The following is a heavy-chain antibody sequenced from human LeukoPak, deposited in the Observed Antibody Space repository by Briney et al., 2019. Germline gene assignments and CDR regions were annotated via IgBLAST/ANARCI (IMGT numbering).Heavy chain of an antibody. CDR3: VREKLLEGSVV. J-gene: IGHJ6*02. CDR1: GGSISSHN. D-gene: IGHD3-3*01. CDR2: ISDSGRA. Sequence: PTETLSLTCTVSGGSISSHNWGWVRRPPGKGLEWVGYISDSGRAKYNPSLKSRVTISIDTSKNQFSLKVSAVTAADTAVYYCVREKLLEGSVVWGQGTTVIVSS. V-gene: IGHV4-59*11.